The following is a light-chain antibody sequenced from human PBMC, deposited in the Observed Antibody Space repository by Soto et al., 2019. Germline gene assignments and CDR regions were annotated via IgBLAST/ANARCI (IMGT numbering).Light chain of an antibody. V-gene: IGKV1-5*01. J-gene: IGKJ1*01. CDR3: QQYNSYPRT. CDR1: QSISSY. CDR2: DAS. Sequence: DIQMTQSPSTLSASVGDRATITCRASQSISSYLAWYQQKPGKAPNLLIYDASSLDSGVPSRFSGSGSGTEFTLTISSLQPDDFATYYCQQYNSYPRTFGQGTKVEIK.